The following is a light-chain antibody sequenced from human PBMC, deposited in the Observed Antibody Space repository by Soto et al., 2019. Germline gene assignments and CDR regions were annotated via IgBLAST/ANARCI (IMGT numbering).Light chain of an antibody. CDR2: DVS. CDR3: CSYAGSPYV. CDR1: SSDVGGYNY. Sequence: QSVLTQPASVSGSPGQSITISCTGTSSDVGGYNYVSWYQQHPGKAPKLMIYDVSNRPSGVSNRFSGSKSGNTASLTISGLQAEDEADYYCCSYAGSPYVFGTGTRSPS. J-gene: IGLJ1*01. V-gene: IGLV2-14*01.